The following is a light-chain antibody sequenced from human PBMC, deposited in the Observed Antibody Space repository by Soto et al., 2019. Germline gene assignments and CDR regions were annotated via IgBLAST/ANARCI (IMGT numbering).Light chain of an antibody. J-gene: IGKJ2*01. CDR3: QHYGSSPYT. V-gene: IGKV3-20*01. CDR1: QSVSSSY. Sequence: DIVMTQSPGTLSLSPGERATLSCRASQSVSSSYLAWYQQKPGQAPRLLIYGASNRATGIPDTFRGSGSGTDFTLTISRLEPEDFAIYYCQHYGSSPYTFGQGTKLEIK. CDR2: GAS.